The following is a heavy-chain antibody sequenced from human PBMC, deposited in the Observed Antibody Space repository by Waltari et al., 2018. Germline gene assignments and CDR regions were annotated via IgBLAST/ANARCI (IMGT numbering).Heavy chain of an antibody. J-gene: IGHJ4*02. D-gene: IGHD4-17*01. CDR1: GYTFTSYD. CDR2: MNPNSGNT. V-gene: IGHV1-8*03. Sequence: QVQLVQSGAEVKKPGASVKVSCKASGYTFTSYDINWVRQATGQGLEGMVWMNPNSGNTGYAQKFQGRVTITRNTSISTAYMELSSLRSEDTAVYYCSRVLDYGDPYYFDYWGQGTLVTVSS. CDR3: SRVLDYGDPYYFDY.